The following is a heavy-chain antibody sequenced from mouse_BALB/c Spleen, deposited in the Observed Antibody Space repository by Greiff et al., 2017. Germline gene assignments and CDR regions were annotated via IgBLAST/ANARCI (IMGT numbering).Heavy chain of an antibody. D-gene: IGHD1-2*01. CDR3: ARISPHYYGSRLYAMDY. Sequence: EVKLQESGPGLVKPSQSLSLTCTVTGYSITSDYAWNWIRQFPGNKLEWMGYISYSGSTSYNPSLKSRISITRDTSKNQFFLQLNSVTTEDTATYYCARISPHYYGSRLYAMDYWGQGTSVTVSS. J-gene: IGHJ4*01. CDR1: GYSITSDYA. V-gene: IGHV3-2*02. CDR2: ISYSGST.